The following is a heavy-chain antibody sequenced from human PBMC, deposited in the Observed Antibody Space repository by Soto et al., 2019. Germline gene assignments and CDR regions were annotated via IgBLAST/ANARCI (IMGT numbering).Heavy chain of an antibody. CDR3: ARDRGPPRYLYYGMDV. CDR1: GFTFSTYW. J-gene: IGHJ6*02. Sequence: LSLSCAASGFTFSTYWMSWVRQAPGKGLEWVGNIKQDGSGENYVDSVKGRFTISRDNANHSLYLQMNSLRAEDTAVYYCARDRGPPRYLYYGMDVWGQGTTVTVSS. D-gene: IGHD3-10*01. V-gene: IGHV3-7*01. CDR2: IKQDGSGE.